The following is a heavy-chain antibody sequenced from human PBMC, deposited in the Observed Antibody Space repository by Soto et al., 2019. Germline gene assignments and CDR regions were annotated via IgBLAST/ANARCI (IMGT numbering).Heavy chain of an antibody. V-gene: IGHV5-51*01. D-gene: IGHD3-10*01. J-gene: IGHJ4*02. CDR2: IYPGDSDT. CDR1: GYTFTTSW. Sequence: PGEALKISCKASGYTFTTSWIAWVRQMPGQGLEWMGIIYPGDSDTRYSPSFQGQVSISADKSTSTAYLQWTILEASESGIYYCTRQHGSGTYYPFHXRGQGTLVTVSX. CDR3: TRQHGSGTYYPFHX.